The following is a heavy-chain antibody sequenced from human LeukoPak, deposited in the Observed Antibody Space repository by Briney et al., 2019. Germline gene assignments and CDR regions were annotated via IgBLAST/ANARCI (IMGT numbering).Heavy chain of an antibody. V-gene: IGHV1-8*01. D-gene: IGHD3-22*01. CDR1: GYTFTSYD. J-gene: IGHJ4*02. CDR3: ARVVGYYDTSAYYGYYFDF. Sequence: ASVKVSCKASGYTFTSYDINWVRQATGQGLEWMGGMNPNSGDTDYAQKFQGRVTMTRDTSISTAYMELSSLRSDDTAVYYCARVVGYYDTSAYYGYYFDFWGQGTLVTVSS. CDR2: MNPNSGDT.